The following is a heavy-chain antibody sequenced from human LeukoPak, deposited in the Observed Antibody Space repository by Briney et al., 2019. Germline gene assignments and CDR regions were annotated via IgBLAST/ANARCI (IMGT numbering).Heavy chain of an antibody. CDR3: ARAGDITGGETNYFDY. J-gene: IGHJ4*02. CDR1: GGTFSSYA. D-gene: IGHD7-27*01. CDR2: IIPIFGTA. V-gene: IGHV1-69*13. Sequence: VASVKVSCKASGGTFSSYAISWVRQAPGQGLEWMGGIIPIFGTANYAQKFQGRVTITADESTSTAYMELSSLRSEDTAVYYCARAGDITGGETNYFDYWGQGTLVTVSS.